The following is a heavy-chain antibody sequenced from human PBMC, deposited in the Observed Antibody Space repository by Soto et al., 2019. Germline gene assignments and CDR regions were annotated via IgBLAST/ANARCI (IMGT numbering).Heavy chain of an antibody. D-gene: IGHD6-19*01. CDR1: GGTFSSYT. Sequence: QVQLVQSGAEVKKPGSSVKVSCKASGGTFSSYTISWVRQAPGQGLEWMGRIIPILGIANYAQKFQGRVTITADKATSTAYMELSSLISEDTAVYYCARSSIAVAGSNYYYYMDVWGKGTTVTVSS. CDR2: IIPILGIA. CDR3: ARSSIAVAGSNYYYYMDV. V-gene: IGHV1-69*02. J-gene: IGHJ6*03.